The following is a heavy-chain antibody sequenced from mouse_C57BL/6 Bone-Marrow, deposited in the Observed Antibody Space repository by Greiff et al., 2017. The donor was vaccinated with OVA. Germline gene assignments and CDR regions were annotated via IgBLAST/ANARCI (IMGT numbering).Heavy chain of an antibody. V-gene: IGHV1-15*01. J-gene: IGHJ3*01. Sequence: VKLMESGAELVRPGASVTLSCKASGYTFTDYEMHWVKQTPVHGLEWIGAIDPETGGTAYNQKFKGKAILTADKSSSTAYMELRSLTSEDSAVYYCTGPRRCPSAWFAYWGQGTLVTVSA. D-gene: IGHD3-1*01. CDR1: GYTFTDYE. CDR3: TGPRRCPSAWFAY. CDR2: IDPETGGT.